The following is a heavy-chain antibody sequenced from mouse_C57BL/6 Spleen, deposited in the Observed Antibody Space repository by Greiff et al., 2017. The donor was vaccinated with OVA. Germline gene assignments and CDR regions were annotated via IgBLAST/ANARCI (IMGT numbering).Heavy chain of an antibody. CDR1: GFTFSSYA. CDR2: ISSGGDYI. Sequence: EVKLMESGEGLVKPGGSLKLSCAASGFTFSSYAMSWVRQTPEKRLEWVAYISSGGDYIYYADTVKGRFTISRDNARNTLYLQMSSLKSEDTAMYYCTRGGGNYGADAMDYWGQGTSVTVSS. CDR3: TRGGGNYGADAMDY. V-gene: IGHV5-9-1*02. D-gene: IGHD2-1*01. J-gene: IGHJ4*01.